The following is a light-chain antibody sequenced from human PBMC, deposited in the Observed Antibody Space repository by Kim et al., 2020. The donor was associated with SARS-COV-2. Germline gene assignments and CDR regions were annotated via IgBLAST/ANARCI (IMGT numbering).Light chain of an antibody. CDR3: GSRDTNHNVI. V-gene: IGLV3-19*01. Sequence: VALGQIVSITCQGDSLRSYYATRYQQRPGQAPMLVIYGKNNRPSEIPDRFSGSSSGNTASLTSTGAQAEEEADYYCGSRDTNHNVIFGGGTNLTVL. CDR2: GKN. CDR1: SLRSYY. J-gene: IGLJ2*01.